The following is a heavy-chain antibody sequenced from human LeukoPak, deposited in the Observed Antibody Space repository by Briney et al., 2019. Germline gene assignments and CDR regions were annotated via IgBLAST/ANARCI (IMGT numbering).Heavy chain of an antibody. CDR1: GGSISSSSYY. Sequence: SETLSLTCSVSGGSISSSSYYWAWIRQPPGKGLQWIGSIDYSGTTYDNPSVKSRVTISLDTSKNQFSLKLSSVTAADTAVYYCARHLRWYFDLWGRGTLVTVSS. J-gene: IGHJ2*01. CDR2: IDYSGTT. D-gene: IGHD3-16*01. CDR3: ARHLRWYFDL. V-gene: IGHV4-39*01.